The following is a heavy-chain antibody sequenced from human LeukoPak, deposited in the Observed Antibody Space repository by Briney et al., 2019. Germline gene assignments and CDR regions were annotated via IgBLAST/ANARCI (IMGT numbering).Heavy chain of an antibody. J-gene: IGHJ4*02. D-gene: IGHD6-19*01. CDR2: VHPNSGNT. CDR3: ARGGPRGWYQG. Sequence: GASVKVSCKTSGYPFTTWEINWVRQAAGQGLEWMGWVHPNSGNTAYAQKFQGRVTMTRDTSISTAYMELSGLRFDDTAVYFCARGGPRGWYQGWGQGTLVTVSS. CDR1: GYPFTTWE. V-gene: IGHV1-8*01.